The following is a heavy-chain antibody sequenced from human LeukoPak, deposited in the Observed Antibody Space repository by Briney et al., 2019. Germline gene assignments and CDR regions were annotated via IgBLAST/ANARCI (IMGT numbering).Heavy chain of an antibody. CDR3: AYNDLYYDFWSGYYDY. D-gene: IGHD3-3*01. CDR1: GYSISNGYY. Sequence: PSETLSLTCTVSGYSISNGYYWSWIRQPPGKGLEWIGEINHSGSTNYNPSLKSRVTISVDTSKNQFSLKLSSVTAADTAVYYCAYNDLYYDFWSGYYDYWGQGTLVTVSS. J-gene: IGHJ4*02. V-gene: IGHV4-34*01. CDR2: INHSGST.